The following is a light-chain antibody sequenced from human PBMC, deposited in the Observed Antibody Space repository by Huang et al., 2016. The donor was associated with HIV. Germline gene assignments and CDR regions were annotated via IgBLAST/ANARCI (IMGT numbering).Light chain of an antibody. CDR3: QQSYTTPPT. CDR2: AAS. V-gene: IGKV1-39*01. CDR1: QSISSF. J-gene: IGKJ4*01. Sequence: DIQMTQSPSSLSASVGDRVTITCRPSQSISSFLRWYQQKPEKAPKLLIYAASSFQSGVPSRFSGSGSGTHFTLTISSLQPEDFATYYCQQSYTTPPTFGGGTRVEMK.